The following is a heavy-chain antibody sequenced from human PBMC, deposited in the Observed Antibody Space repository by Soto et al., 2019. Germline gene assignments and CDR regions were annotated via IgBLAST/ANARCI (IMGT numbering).Heavy chain of an antibody. Sequence: SETLSLTCTLSGVSITSGAYYWTWVRQHPGKGLEWIGYIYYNGNTYFSTSLKSRLTISIDTSKNQFSLKLSSVTAADTAMYYCARARLRAVYAFDFWGQGTMVTVSS. CDR1: GVSITSGAYY. V-gene: IGHV4-31*03. J-gene: IGHJ3*01. CDR3: ARARLRAVYAFDF. CDR2: IYYNGNT. D-gene: IGHD4-17*01.